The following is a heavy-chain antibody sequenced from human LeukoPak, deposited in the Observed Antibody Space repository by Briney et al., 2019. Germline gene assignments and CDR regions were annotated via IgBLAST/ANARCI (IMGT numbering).Heavy chain of an antibody. J-gene: IGHJ3*01. D-gene: IGHD2-15*01. V-gene: IGHV4-34*01. CDR3: ARGPVVIAATGGFDV. CDR2: INHSGTT. Sequence: PSETLSLTCAVYGGSFSPYYWTWIRQSPGKGLEWIGEINHSGTTNYNPSLKSRVTVSVDPSKDQFSLNLRSVTAAGTAVYYCARGPVVIAATGGFDVWGRGTMVTVSS. CDR1: GGSFSPYY.